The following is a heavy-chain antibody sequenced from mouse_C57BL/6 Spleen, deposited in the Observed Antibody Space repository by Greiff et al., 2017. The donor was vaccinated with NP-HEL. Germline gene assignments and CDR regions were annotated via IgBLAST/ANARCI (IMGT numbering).Heavy chain of an antibody. J-gene: IGHJ3*01. CDR1: GFSFNTYA. CDR2: IRSKSNNYAT. D-gene: IGHD2-3*01. V-gene: IGHV10-1*01. Sequence: GGGLVQPKGSLKLSCAASGFSFNTYAMNWVRQAPGKGLDWVARIRSKSNNYATYYADSVKDRFTISRDDSESMLYLQMNNLKTEDTAMYYCVRHDGYSFAYWGQGTLVTVSA. CDR3: VRHDGYSFAY.